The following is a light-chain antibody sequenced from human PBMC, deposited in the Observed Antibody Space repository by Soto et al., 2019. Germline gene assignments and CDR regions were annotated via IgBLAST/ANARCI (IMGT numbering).Light chain of an antibody. J-gene: IGLJ1*01. Sequence: QSALTQPAPVSGSPGQSITISCTGTSSDVGSYNLVNWYQQHPGKAPKLMIYEGSKRPSGVSNRFSGSKYGNTASLTISGLQAEDEADYYCCSYAGSSTHVFGTGTKVTGL. CDR2: EGS. V-gene: IGLV2-23*01. CDR3: CSYAGSSTHV. CDR1: SSDVGSYNL.